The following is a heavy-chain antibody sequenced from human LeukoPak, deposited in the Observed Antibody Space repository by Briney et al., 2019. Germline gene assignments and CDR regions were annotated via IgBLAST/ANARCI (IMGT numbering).Heavy chain of an antibody. CDR3: AKGSWLGNYDGGIDY. Sequence: GGSLRLSCAASGFTVSSNYMSCVRQAPGKGLEWVSAISGSGGSTYYADSVKVRFTISRDNSKNTLYLQMNSLRAEDTAVYYCAKGSWLGNYDGGIDYWGQGTLVTVSS. V-gene: IGHV3-23*01. CDR2: ISGSGGST. J-gene: IGHJ4*02. D-gene: IGHD1-7*01. CDR1: GFTVSSNY.